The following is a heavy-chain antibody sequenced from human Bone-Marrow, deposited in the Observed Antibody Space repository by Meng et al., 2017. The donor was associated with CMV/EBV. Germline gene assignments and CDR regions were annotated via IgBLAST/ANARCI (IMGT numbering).Heavy chain of an antibody. CDR1: GFTFSSYA. D-gene: IGHD3-3*01. Sequence: GESLKISCAASGFTFSSYAMHWVRQAPGKGLEWVAVISYDGSNKYYADSVKGRFTISRDNSKNTLYLQMNSLRAEDTAVYYCARDAQHYDFWGGYVYYYGMDVWGQGTTVTVSS. V-gene: IGHV3-30-3*01. CDR3: ARDAQHYDFWGGYVYYYGMDV. CDR2: ISYDGSNK. J-gene: IGHJ6*02.